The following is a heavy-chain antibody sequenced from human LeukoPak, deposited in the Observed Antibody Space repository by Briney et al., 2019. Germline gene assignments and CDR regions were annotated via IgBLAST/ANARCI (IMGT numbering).Heavy chain of an antibody. CDR2: FYSSGAS. CDR3: ARRRYFDSSGYNPTYYFDY. CDR1: GGSIGVHY. V-gene: IGHV4-4*07. Sequence: SETLSLTCTVSGGSIGVHYWSWIRQPAGKGLEWIGRFYSSGASYYNPSLGSRVSISADKSKSQVSLNLRSVTAADTAVYYCARRRYFDSSGYNPTYYFDYWGQGILVTVSS. J-gene: IGHJ4*02. D-gene: IGHD3-22*01.